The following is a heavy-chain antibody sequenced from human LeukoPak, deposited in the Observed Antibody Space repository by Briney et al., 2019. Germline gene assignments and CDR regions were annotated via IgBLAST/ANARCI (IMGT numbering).Heavy chain of an antibody. V-gene: IGHV3-21*01. CDR1: RFTFSGYM. CDR3: AELGITMIGGV. J-gene: IGHJ6*04. Sequence: GGSLRLSCAASRFTFSGYMMNWVRQAPGKGLEWVSSISSSSSYIYYADSVKGRFTISRDNAKNSLYLQMNSLRAEDTAVYYCAELGITMIGGVWGKGTTVTISS. CDR2: ISSSSSYI. D-gene: IGHD3-10*02.